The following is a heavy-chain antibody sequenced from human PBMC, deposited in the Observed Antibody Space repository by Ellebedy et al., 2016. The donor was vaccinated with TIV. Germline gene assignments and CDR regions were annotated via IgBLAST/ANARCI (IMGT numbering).Heavy chain of an antibody. V-gene: IGHV3-13*01. Sequence: GESLKISXAASGFTFSSYDMHWVRQATGKGLEWVSAIGTAGDTYYPGSVKGRFTISRENAKNSLYLQMNSLRAGDTAAYYCARALGDTALDYWGQGTLVTVSS. CDR2: IGTAGDT. CDR1: GFTFSSYD. CDR3: ARALGDTALDY. J-gene: IGHJ4*02. D-gene: IGHD3-10*01.